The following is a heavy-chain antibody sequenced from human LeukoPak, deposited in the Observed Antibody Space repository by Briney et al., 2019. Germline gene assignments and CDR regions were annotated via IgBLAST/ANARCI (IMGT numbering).Heavy chain of an antibody. Sequence: GGSPRLSCAASGFTVSSNYMSWVRQAPGKGLEWVSVIYSGGSTYYADSVKGRFTISRDNSKNTLYLQMNSLRAEDTAVYYCARSGLSLFRFDYWGQGTLVTVSS. J-gene: IGHJ4*02. CDR3: ARSGLSLFRFDY. CDR2: IYSGGST. V-gene: IGHV3-66*01. CDR1: GFTVSSNY. D-gene: IGHD3-16*02.